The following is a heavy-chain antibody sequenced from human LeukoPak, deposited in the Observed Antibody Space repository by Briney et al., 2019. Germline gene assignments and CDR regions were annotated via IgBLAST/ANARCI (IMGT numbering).Heavy chain of an antibody. V-gene: IGHV1-18*01. J-gene: IGHJ6*03. D-gene: IGHD6-19*01. Sequence: ASVKVSCKASGYTFTSYGISWVRQAPGQGLEWMGWISAYNGNTNYAQKLQGRVTMTTDTSTSTAYMELRSLRSDDTAVYYCARAPPRQWPAEDYYYYYMDVWGKGITVTVSS. CDR3: ARAPPRQWPAEDYYYYYMDV. CDR2: ISAYNGNT. CDR1: GYTFTSYG.